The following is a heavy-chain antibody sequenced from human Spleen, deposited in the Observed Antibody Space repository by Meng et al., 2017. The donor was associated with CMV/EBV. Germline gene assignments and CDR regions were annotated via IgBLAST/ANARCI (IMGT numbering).Heavy chain of an antibody. Sequence: SETLSLTCTVSGDSISSSIYYWGWIRQPPAKGLEWIGSISYSGNTHFNPSLKSRLTILVDTSKNQFSLKLSSVTAADTAMYYCARVGISSSEGYWGQGTLVTVPQ. CDR2: ISYSGNT. CDR3: ARVGISSSEGY. V-gene: IGHV4-39*07. J-gene: IGHJ4*02. D-gene: IGHD6-6*01. CDR1: GDSISSSIYY.